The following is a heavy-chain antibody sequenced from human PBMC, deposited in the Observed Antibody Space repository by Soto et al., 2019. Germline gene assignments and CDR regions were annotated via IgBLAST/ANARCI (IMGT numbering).Heavy chain of an antibody. Sequence: GGSLRLSCAASGFTFSSYAMHWVRQAPGKGLEWVAVISYDGSNKYYADSVKGRFTISRDNSKNTLYLQMNSLRAEDTAVYYCARDSQDIVVVVAQYYFDYWGQGTLVTVSS. D-gene: IGHD2-15*01. CDR2: ISYDGSNK. J-gene: IGHJ4*02. CDR3: ARDSQDIVVVVAQYYFDY. CDR1: GFTFSSYA. V-gene: IGHV3-30-3*01.